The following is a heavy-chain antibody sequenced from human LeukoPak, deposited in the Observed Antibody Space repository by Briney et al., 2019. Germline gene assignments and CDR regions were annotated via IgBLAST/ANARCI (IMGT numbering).Heavy chain of an antibody. CDR3: ARDMAPYCSSTSCQNWFDP. Sequence: SVKVSCKASGGTFSSYAISWVRQAPGQGLEWMGRIIPIFGTANYAQKFQGRVTMTRDTSISTAYMELSRLRSDDTAVYYCARDMAPYCSSTSCQNWFDPWGQGTLVTVSS. CDR2: IIPIFGTA. CDR1: GGTFSSYA. J-gene: IGHJ5*02. D-gene: IGHD2-2*01. V-gene: IGHV1-69*05.